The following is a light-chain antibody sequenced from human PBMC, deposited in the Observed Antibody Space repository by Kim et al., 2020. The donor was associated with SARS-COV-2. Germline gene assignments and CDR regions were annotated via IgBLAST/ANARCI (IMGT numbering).Light chain of an antibody. J-gene: IGLJ1*01. Sequence: GQSLTISCTGTSSDVGGYNYVSWYQQHPGKAPKLMIYDVTKRPSGVPDRFSGSKSGNTASLTISGLQAEDEADYYCCSYAGIYTYVFGTGTKVTVL. V-gene: IGLV2-11*01. CDR3: CSYAGIYTYV. CDR1: SSDVGGYNY. CDR2: DVT.